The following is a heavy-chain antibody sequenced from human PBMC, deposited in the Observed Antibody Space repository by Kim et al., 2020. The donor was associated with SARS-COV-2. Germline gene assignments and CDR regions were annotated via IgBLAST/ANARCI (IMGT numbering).Heavy chain of an antibody. Sequence: ASVKVSCKASGYTFTGYYMHWVRQAPGQGLEWMGWINPNSGGTNYAQKFQGRVTMTRDTSISTAYMELSRLRSDDTAVYYCAIGYCSGGSCYPGSYNWFDPWGQGTLVTVSS. CDR1: GYTFTGYY. CDR3: AIGYCSGGSCYPGSYNWFDP. J-gene: IGHJ5*02. CDR2: INPNSGGT. V-gene: IGHV1-2*02. D-gene: IGHD2-15*01.